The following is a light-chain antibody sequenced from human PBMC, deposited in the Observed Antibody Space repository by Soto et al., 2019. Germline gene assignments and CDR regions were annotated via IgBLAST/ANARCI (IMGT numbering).Light chain of an antibody. CDR3: QSYDSSVSGNVV. V-gene: IGLV1-40*01. J-gene: IGLJ2*01. CDR2: GNT. CDR1: SSNIGAGYD. Sequence: QSVLTQPPSVSEAPGQGVTISCTGSSSNIGAGYDVAWYQQLPGTAPKVLMYGNTNRPSGVPDRITGSKSGTSASLAITGLQAEDEADYYCQSYDSSVSGNVVFGGGTKLTVL.